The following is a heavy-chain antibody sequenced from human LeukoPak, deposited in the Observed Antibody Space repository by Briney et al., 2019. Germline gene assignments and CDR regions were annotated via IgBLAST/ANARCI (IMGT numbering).Heavy chain of an antibody. V-gene: IGHV1-2*02. Sequence: GASVKVSCKASGYTFTGYYMHWVRQAPGQGLEWMGWINPNSGGTNYAQKFQGRVTMTRDTSISTAYMELSSLRSEDTAVYYCASSSSGSDFFDPWGQGTLVTVSS. J-gene: IGHJ5*02. CDR2: INPNSGGT. CDR1: GYTFTGYY. CDR3: ASSSSGSDFFDP. D-gene: IGHD3-10*01.